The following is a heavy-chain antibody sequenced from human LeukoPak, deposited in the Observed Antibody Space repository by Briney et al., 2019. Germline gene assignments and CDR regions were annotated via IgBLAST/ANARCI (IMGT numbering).Heavy chain of an antibody. D-gene: IGHD6-13*01. J-gene: IGHJ4*02. CDR3: ARSVYSSSSFDY. V-gene: IGHV1-2*02. Sequence: GASVKVSCKASGYAFTGYYMHWVRQAPGQGLEWMGWINPNSGGTNYAQKFQGRVTMTRDTSISTAYMELSRLRSDDTAVYYCARSVYSSSSFDYWGQGTLVTVSS. CDR1: GYAFTGYY. CDR2: INPNSGGT.